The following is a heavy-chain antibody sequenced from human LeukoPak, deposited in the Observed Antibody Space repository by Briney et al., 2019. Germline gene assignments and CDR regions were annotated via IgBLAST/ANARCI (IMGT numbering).Heavy chain of an antibody. V-gene: IGHV3-11*06. J-gene: IGHJ4*02. CDR1: GFTFSDYY. CDR3: ARGKAAAGYSYGPDY. Sequence: GGSLRLSCAASGFTFSDYYMSWIRQAPGKGLEWVSYISGSSSYTNYADSVKGRFTISRDNAKNSLYLQMNSLRAEDTAVYYCARGKAAAGYSYGPDYWGQGTLVTVSS. D-gene: IGHD5-18*01. CDR2: ISGSSSYT.